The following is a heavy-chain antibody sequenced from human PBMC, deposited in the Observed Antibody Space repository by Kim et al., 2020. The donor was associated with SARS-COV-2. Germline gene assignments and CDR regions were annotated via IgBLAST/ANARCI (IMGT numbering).Heavy chain of an antibody. CDR1: GGSISSSSYY. J-gene: IGHJ5*02. V-gene: IGHV4-39*07. CDR3: ASPYCSGGSCYGGNWFDP. CDR2: IYYSGST. D-gene: IGHD2-15*01. Sequence: SETLSLTCTVSGGSISSSSYYWGWIRQPPGKGLEWIGSIYYSGSTYYNPSLKSRVTISVDTSKNQFSLKLSSVTAADTAVYYCASPYCSGGSCYGGNWFDPWGQGTLVTVSS.